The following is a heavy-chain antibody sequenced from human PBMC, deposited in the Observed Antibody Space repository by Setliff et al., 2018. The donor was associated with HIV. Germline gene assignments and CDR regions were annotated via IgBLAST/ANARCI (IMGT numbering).Heavy chain of an antibody. Sequence: GPSVKVSCKASGYTFTGYYMHWVRQAPGQGLEWMGRINPNSGGTNYAQKFQGRVTMTRDTSISTAYMELSRLRSDDTAVYYCARGYGSGSYYNWFDPWGQGTLVTVSS. CDR1: GYTFTGYY. CDR2: INPNSGGT. D-gene: IGHD3-10*01. V-gene: IGHV1-2*06. CDR3: ARGYGSGSYYNWFDP. J-gene: IGHJ5*02.